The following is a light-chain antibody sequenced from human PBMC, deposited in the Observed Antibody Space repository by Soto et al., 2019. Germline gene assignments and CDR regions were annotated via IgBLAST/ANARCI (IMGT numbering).Light chain of an antibody. Sequence: DIQMTQSPSSLSAVVVDRVTITCRASQSIGFNLNWYQQKPGKAPKLLIYGALTLQSGVPSRFSGSGSGTYFTLTISSLQPEDFATYYCQQSHSTPITFGQGTRLEIK. CDR1: QSIGFN. J-gene: IGKJ5*01. V-gene: IGKV1-39*01. CDR2: GAL. CDR3: QQSHSTPIT.